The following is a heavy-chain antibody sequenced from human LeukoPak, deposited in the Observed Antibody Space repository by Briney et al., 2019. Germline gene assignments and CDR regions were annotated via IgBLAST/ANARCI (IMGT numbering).Heavy chain of an antibody. D-gene: IGHD3-16*01. CDR2: IYYSGST. J-gene: IGHJ4*02. Sequence: SETLSPTCTVSGGSISSSSYYWGWIRQPPGKGLEWIGGIYYSGSTYYNPSLKSRVTISVDRSKNQFSLKLSSVTAADTAVYYCARGKLGYFDYWGQGTLVTVSS. CDR3: ARGKLGYFDY. V-gene: IGHV4-39*07. CDR1: GGSISSSSYY.